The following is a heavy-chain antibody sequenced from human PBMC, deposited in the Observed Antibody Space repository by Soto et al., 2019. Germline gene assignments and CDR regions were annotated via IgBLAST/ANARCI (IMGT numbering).Heavy chain of an antibody. Sequence: SETLSLTCTVSGGSISSGGYYWSWIRQHPGKGPEWIGYIYYSGSTYYNPSLKSRVTISVDTSKNQFSLKLSSVTAADTAVYYCARDLDHCSGGSCHGAYYYGMDVWGQGTTVTVSS. V-gene: IGHV4-31*03. J-gene: IGHJ6*02. CDR3: ARDLDHCSGGSCHGAYYYGMDV. CDR1: GGSISSGGYY. D-gene: IGHD2-15*01. CDR2: IYYSGST.